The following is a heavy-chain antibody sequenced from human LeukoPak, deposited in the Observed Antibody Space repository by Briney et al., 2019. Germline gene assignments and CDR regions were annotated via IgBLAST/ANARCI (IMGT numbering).Heavy chain of an antibody. J-gene: IGHJ5*02. V-gene: IGHV4-39*07. Sequence: ETLSLTCTVSGGSISSSSYYWGWIRRPPGKGLEWIGSIYYSGNTYYNPSLKSRVTISVDTSKNQFSLKLSSVTAADTAVYYCARSIIAAAGNWFDPWGQGTLVTVSS. D-gene: IGHD6-13*01. CDR3: ARSIIAAAGNWFDP. CDR1: GGSISSSSYY. CDR2: IYYSGNT.